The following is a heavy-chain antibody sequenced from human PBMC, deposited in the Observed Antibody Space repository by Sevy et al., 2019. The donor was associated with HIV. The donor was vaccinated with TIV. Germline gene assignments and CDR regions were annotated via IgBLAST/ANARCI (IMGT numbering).Heavy chain of an antibody. V-gene: IGHV3-49*03. D-gene: IGHD1-26*01. CDR2: IRSKAYGGTT. CDR1: GFTFGDYA. Sequence: GGSLRLSCTASGFTFGDYAMSWFRQAPGKGLEWVGFIRSKAYGGTTEYAASVKGRFTISRDDSKSIAYLQMNSLKTEDTAVYYCSTPRLGASWATFDIWGQGTMVTVSS. CDR3: STPRLGASWATFDI. J-gene: IGHJ3*02.